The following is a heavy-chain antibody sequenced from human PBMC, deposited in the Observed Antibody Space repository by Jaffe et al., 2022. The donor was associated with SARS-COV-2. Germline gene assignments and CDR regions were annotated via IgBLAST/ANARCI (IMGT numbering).Heavy chain of an antibody. CDR3: AREVTHGVDY. J-gene: IGHJ4*02. CDR2: ILYDGSNK. V-gene: IGHV3-30*04. Sequence: QVQLVESGGGVVQPGRSLRLSCTASGFTFSSYTMHWVRQAPGKGLEWVAVILYDGSNKYYADSVKGRFTISRDNSKNSLYLQMNSLRAEDTAVYYCAREVTHGVDYWGQGILVTVSS. CDR1: GFTFSSYT. D-gene: IGHD2-21*02.